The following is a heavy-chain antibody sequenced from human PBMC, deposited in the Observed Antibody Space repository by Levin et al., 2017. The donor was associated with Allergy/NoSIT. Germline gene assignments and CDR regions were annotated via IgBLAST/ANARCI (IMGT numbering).Heavy chain of an antibody. CDR1: GYTFKNYG. V-gene: IGHV1-18*01. CDR2: ISTHNGNT. D-gene: IGHD2-2*01. Sequence: ASVKVSCKASGYTFKNYGISWVRQAPGQGLEWMGWISTHNGNTNYAQIFQGRVTMTTDTSTSTADMELRSLISDDTAVYYCARFVVTPVSYFYMDVWGKGTTVTVSS. J-gene: IGHJ6*03. CDR3: ARFVVTPVSYFYMDV.